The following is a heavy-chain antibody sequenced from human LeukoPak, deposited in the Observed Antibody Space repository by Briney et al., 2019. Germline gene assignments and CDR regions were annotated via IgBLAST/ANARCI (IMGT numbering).Heavy chain of an antibody. J-gene: IGHJ4*02. CDR3: ARGYCSSTSCYAFDY. Sequence: GGSLRLSCAASGLTFSSYEMNWVRQAPGKGLEWVSYISSSGSTIYYADSVKGRFTISRDNAKNSLYLQMNSLRAEDTAVYYCARGYCSSTSCYAFDYWGQGTLVTVSS. CDR1: GLTFSSYE. V-gene: IGHV3-48*03. D-gene: IGHD2-2*01. CDR2: ISSSGSTI.